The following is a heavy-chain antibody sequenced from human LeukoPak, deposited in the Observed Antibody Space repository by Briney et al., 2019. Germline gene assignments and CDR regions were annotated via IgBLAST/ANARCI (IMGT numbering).Heavy chain of an antibody. Sequence: GGSLRLSCAASGFTFSSYALSWVRQAPGKGLEWVAVISYDGSNKYYADSVKGRFTISRDNSKNTLYLQMNSLRAEDTAVYYCARFVGSSFAFDIWGQGTMVTVSS. CDR1: GFTFSSYA. D-gene: IGHD1-26*01. CDR3: ARFVGSSFAFDI. CDR2: ISYDGSNK. V-gene: IGHV3-30-3*01. J-gene: IGHJ3*02.